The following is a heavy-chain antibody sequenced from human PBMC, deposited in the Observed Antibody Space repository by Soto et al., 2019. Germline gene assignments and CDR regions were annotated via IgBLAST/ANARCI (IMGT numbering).Heavy chain of an antibody. J-gene: IGHJ4*02. Sequence: PSETLSLSCTVSGTSISSYYWSWIRQPPGKGLEWIGYIYYSGISNYSPSLKSRVTMSVDTSKNQFSLKLSSVTAADTAVYYCGRFDHDSGGYDYAYGARGILVPVSS. CDR1: GTSISSYY. CDR3: GRFDHDSGGYDYAY. CDR2: IYYSGIS. V-gene: IGHV4-59*01. D-gene: IGHD3-22*01.